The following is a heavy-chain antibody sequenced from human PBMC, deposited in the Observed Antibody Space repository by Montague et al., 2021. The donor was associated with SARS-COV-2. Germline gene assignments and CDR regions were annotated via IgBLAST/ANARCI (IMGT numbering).Heavy chain of an antibody. D-gene: IGHD3-10*01. CDR2: ITHRGST. Sequence: SETLSLTCAVYGGSFSGYYWTWIRQAPGKGLEWIGEITHRGSTTYNPSLESRVTISVDTSKKQFSLKLRSVTAAGTAVYYCARWISRLRGVDEWGQGTLVTVSS. V-gene: IGHV4-34*01. CDR3: ARWISRLRGVDE. J-gene: IGHJ4*02. CDR1: GGSFSGYY.